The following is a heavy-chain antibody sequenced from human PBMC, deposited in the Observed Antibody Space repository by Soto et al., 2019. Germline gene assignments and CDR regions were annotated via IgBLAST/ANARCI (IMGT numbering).Heavy chain of an antibody. J-gene: IGHJ4*02. Sequence: VQLVESGGGLVKPGGSLRLSCAASGFNFPGYSMNWVRQAPGKGLEWVASISSGSHYIYYADSVRGRFTISRDNARDSLYLQMNSLRAGDTAVHFCARDQSQGQMLLPYFDYWGRGTLVTVAS. V-gene: IGHV3-21*02. CDR1: GFNFPGYS. D-gene: IGHD3-22*01. CDR2: ISSGSHYI. CDR3: ARDQSQGQMLLPYFDY.